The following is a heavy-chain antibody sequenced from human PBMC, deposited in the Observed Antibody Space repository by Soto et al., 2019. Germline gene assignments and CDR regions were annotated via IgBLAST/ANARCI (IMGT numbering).Heavy chain of an antibody. CDR1: GGTFSSYA. J-gene: IGHJ4*02. CDR3: ARLPDYYDSSGSFGY. CDR2: IIPIFGTA. Sequence: ASVKVSCIASGGTFSSYAISRVRQAPGQGLEWMGGIIPIFGTANYAQKFQGRVTITADESTSTAYMELSSLRSEDTAVYYCARLPDYYDSSGSFGYWGQGTLVTV. V-gene: IGHV1-69*13. D-gene: IGHD3-22*01.